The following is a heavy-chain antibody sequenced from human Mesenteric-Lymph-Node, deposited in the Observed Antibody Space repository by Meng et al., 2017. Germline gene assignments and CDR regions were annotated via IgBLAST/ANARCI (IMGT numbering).Heavy chain of an antibody. CDR2: IWFDGSKK. CDR3: VRMKGWALDY. Sequence: GGSLRLSCAASGFTFSSYGMHWVRQAPGKGLEWVAVIWFDGSKKNYADSVKGRFTISRDNTMSTLYLQMDSLRVEDTAVYYCVRMKGWALDYWGQGTQVTVSS. D-gene: IGHD1-26*01. J-gene: IGHJ4*02. CDR1: GFTFSSYG. V-gene: IGHV3-33*01.